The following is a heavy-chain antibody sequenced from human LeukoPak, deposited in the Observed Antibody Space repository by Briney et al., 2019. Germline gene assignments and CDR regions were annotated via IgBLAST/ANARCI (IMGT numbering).Heavy chain of an antibody. CDR1: GFTFRTYW. V-gene: IGHV3-7*03. D-gene: IGHD3-16*01. CDR2: INHNGNVN. CDR3: ARGGGLDV. Sequence: GGSLRLSCAVSGFTFRTYWMHWARQAPGKGLEWVASINHNGNVNYYVDSVKGRFTISRDNAKNSLYLQMSNLRAEDTAVYFCARGGGLDVWGQGATVIVSS. J-gene: IGHJ6*02.